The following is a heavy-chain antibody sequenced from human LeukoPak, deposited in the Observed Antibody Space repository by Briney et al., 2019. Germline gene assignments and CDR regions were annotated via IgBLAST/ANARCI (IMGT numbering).Heavy chain of an antibody. Sequence: SVKVSCKASGGTFSSYTISWLRQAPGQGLEWVGRIIPILGIANYAQKFQGRVTITADKSTSTAYMELSSLRSEDTAVYYCASSGYSSSWEEGDAFDIWGQGTMVTVSS. CDR1: GGTFSSYT. V-gene: IGHV1-69*02. D-gene: IGHD6-13*01. J-gene: IGHJ3*02. CDR2: IIPILGIA. CDR3: ASSGYSSSWEEGDAFDI.